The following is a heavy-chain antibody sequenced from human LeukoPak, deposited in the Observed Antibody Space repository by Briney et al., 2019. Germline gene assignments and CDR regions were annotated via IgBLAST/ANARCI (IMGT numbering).Heavy chain of an antibody. V-gene: IGHV3-30*03. D-gene: IGHD2-2*02. J-gene: IGHJ5*02. CDR1: GFTFSSYG. CDR2: ISYDGSNK. Sequence: GGSLRLSCAASGFTFSSYGMHWVRQAPGKGLEWVAVISYDGSNKYYADSVKGRFTISRDNSKNTLYLQMNSLRAEDTAVYYCARAIAQYSYCSSADCYTGLFDPWGQGTLVTVSS. CDR3: ARAIAQYSYCSSADCYTGLFDP.